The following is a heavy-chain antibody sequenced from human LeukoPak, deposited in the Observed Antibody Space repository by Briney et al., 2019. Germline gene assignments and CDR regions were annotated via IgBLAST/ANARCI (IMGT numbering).Heavy chain of an antibody. CDR2: MNPNSGNT. V-gene: IGHV1-8*01. CDR1: GYTFTSHD. CDR3: ARPNAAGYKPSTCYYYYMDV. J-gene: IGHJ6*03. D-gene: IGHD1-1*01. Sequence: GSSVTVSFMASGYTFTSHDINWLRQATAQGRDWVGLMNPNSGNTDYVQKFRGRVTMTRNSSISTAYMEPNGLPSEDTAVYYCARPNAAGYKPSTCYYYYMDVWGKGTTVTVSS.